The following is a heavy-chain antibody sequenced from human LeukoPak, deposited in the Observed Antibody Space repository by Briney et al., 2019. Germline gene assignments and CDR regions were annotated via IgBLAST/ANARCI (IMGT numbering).Heavy chain of an antibody. CDR2: ISDSGGTT. D-gene: IGHD6-19*01. J-gene: IGHJ4*02. V-gene: IGHV3-23*01. CDR1: GFTFSTYA. Sequence: PGGSLRLSCAASGFTFSTYAMGWVRQAPGKGLEWVSVISDSGGTTYYADSVKGRFTISRGNSRDTLYLQMNSLRVEDTAVYYCAKDARRSSGWYFFDHWGQGTLVTVSS. CDR3: AKDARRSSGWYFFDH.